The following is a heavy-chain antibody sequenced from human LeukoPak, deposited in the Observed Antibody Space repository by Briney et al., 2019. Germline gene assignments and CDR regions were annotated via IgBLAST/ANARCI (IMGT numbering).Heavy chain of an antibody. Sequence: SETLSLTCAVSGGSISSGGYSWSWIRQPPGKGLEWIGYIYHSGSTYYNPSLKSRVTISVDRSKNQFSLKLSSVTAADTAVYYCARGYGDYLILQHWGRGTLVTVSS. D-gene: IGHD4-17*01. CDR3: ARGYGDYLILQH. J-gene: IGHJ1*01. CDR2: IYHSGST. CDR1: GGSISSGGYS. V-gene: IGHV4-30-2*01.